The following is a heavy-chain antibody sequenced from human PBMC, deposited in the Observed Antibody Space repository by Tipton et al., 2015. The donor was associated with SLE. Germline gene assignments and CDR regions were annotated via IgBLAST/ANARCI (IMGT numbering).Heavy chain of an antibody. CDR3: ARIVAAAGTRYFDY. V-gene: IGHV4-38-2*02. CDR2: IYYSGST. CDR1: GYSISSGYY. Sequence: TLSLTCTVSGYSISSGYYWGWIRQPPGKGLEWIGSIYYSGSTYYNPSLKSRVTISVDTSKNQFSLKLSSVTAADTAVYYCARIVAAAGTRYFDYWGQGTLVTVSS. J-gene: IGHJ4*02. D-gene: IGHD6-13*01.